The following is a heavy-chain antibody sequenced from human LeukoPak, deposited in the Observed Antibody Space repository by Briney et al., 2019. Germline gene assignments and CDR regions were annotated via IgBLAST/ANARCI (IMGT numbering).Heavy chain of an antibody. CDR2: INHSGST. V-gene: IGHV4-34*01. CDR3: ARDSLHYDFWSGYQGPFDY. D-gene: IGHD3-3*01. J-gene: IGHJ4*02. Sequence: SETLSLTCAVYGGSFSGYYWSWIRQPPGKGLEWIGEINHSGSTNYNPSLKSRVTISVDTSKNQFSLKLSSVTAADTAVYYCARDSLHYDFWSGYQGPFDYWGQGTLVTVSS. CDR1: GGSFSGYY.